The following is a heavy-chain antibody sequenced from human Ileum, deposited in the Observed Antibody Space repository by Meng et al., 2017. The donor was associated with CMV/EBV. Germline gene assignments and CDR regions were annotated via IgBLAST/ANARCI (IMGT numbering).Heavy chain of an antibody. CDR1: GYTFTAYY. CDR3: ARHGSGWYTYYYYGMDV. Sequence: ASVKVSCKASGYTFTAYYMHWVRQAPGQGLEWMGWINPNSGGTNYAQKFQGRVTMTRDTSISTAYMELSRLRSDDTAVYYCARHGSGWYTYYYYGMDVWGQGTTVTVSS. J-gene: IGHJ6*02. D-gene: IGHD6-19*01. V-gene: IGHV1-2*02. CDR2: INPNSGGT.